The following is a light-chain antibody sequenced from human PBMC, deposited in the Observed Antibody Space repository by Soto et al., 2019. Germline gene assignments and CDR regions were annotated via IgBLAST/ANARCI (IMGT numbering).Light chain of an antibody. CDR3: QTYDSRVDGSV. J-gene: IGLJ3*02. CDR2: GNT. V-gene: IGLV1-40*01. Sequence: QSVLTQPPSVSGAPGHRVTISCTGTYSNIGEGYQVHWYQQLPGAAPKLLISGNTDRPSGVPDRFSASKSGTSASLAISGLQPEDEDEYYCQTYDSRVDGSVFGGGTTLTVL. CDR1: YSNIGEGYQ.